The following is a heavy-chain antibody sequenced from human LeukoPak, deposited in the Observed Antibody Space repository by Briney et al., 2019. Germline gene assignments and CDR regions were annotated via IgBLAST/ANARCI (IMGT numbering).Heavy chain of an antibody. D-gene: IGHD6-13*01. CDR1: GYTFTSYG. Sequence: ASVKVSCKASGYTFTSYGISWVRQAPGQGLEWMGWISAYNGNTNYAQKLQGRVTMTTDTSTSTAYMELRSLRSDDTAVYYCARAPRISSGWYNWFDPWGQGTLVTVSS. CDR2: ISAYNGNT. CDR3: ARAPRISSGWYNWFDP. V-gene: IGHV1-18*01. J-gene: IGHJ5*02.